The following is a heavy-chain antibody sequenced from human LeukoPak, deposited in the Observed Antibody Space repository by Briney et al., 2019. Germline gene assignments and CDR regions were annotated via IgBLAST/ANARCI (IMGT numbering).Heavy chain of an antibody. CDR2: ISAHNGDT. CDR3: ARDRKYYYESSGSAFGI. Sequence: ASVKVSCKASGYTFTSYGISWVRQAPGQGLEWMGWISAHNGDTNYAQKVQGRVTMTRDTSSNTAYMELRSLGSDDTAVYYCARDRKYYYESSGSAFGIWGQGTMVTVSS. CDR1: GYTFTSYG. J-gene: IGHJ3*02. V-gene: IGHV1-18*01. D-gene: IGHD3-22*01.